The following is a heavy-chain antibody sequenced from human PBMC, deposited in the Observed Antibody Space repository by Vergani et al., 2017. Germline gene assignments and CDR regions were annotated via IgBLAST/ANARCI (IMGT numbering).Heavy chain of an antibody. Sequence: QVKLQESGPGLVKPSETLSLTCIVSGGSISNYYWSWIRQSPGKGLEWVGFIYYSGSTNYNPSLKSRVTISMDTSKNQFSLKLNSVTAADTAVYYCASLKLRDAYFMDVWGKGTTVTVSS. V-gene: IGHV4-59*01. J-gene: IGHJ6*03. D-gene: IGHD4-17*01. CDR1: GGSISNYY. CDR3: ASLKLRDAYFMDV. CDR2: IYYSGST.